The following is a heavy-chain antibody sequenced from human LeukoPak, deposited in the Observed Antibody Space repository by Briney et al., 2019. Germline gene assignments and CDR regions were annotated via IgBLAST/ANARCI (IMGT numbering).Heavy chain of an antibody. V-gene: IGHV3-11*04. CDR3: ARDGDIVVVPAAKGQAENY. D-gene: IGHD2-2*01. Sequence: GGSLRLSCAASGFTFSDYYMSWIRQAPGKGLEWVSYISSSGSTIYYADSVKGRFTISRDNAKNSLYLQMNSLRAEDTAVYYCARDGDIVVVPAAKGQAENYWGQGTLVTVPS. CDR2: ISSSGSTI. J-gene: IGHJ4*02. CDR1: GFTFSDYY.